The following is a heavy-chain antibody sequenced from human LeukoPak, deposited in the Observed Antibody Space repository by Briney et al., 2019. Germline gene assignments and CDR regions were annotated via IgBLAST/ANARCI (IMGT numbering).Heavy chain of an antibody. CDR1: GYSFTTYW. CDR2: IDPSDSYT. Sequence: GESLKISCKGSGYSFTTYWIGWVRQMPGKGLEWMGRIDPSDSYTNYCPSFQGHVTTSVDKSINTAYLQWSSLKASDTAMYYCARHATGTTDYWGQGTLVTVSS. CDR3: ARHATGTTDY. V-gene: IGHV5-10-1*01. D-gene: IGHD1-1*01. J-gene: IGHJ4*02.